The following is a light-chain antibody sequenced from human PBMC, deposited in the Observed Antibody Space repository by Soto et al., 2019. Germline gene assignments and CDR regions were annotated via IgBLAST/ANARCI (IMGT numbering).Light chain of an antibody. CDR2: GVA. CDR3: ASYRSANTLVV. CDR1: SGDVGGYNY. J-gene: IGLJ1*01. V-gene: IGLV2-8*01. Sequence: QSVLTQPPSASGSPVQSVTSSCTGTSGDVGGYNYVSWFQQHPGKAPKVIIYGVANRPSGVPDRFSGSKSGMTASLTISGLQPEDEADYFCASYRSANTLVVFGTGTKVTVL.